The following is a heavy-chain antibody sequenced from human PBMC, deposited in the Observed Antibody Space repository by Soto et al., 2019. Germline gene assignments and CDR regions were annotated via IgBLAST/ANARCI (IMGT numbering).Heavy chain of an antibody. V-gene: IGHV3-23*01. CDR3: AKVMDYDYIWGSYHDAFDI. CDR1: GFTFSSYA. J-gene: IGHJ3*02. Sequence: EVQLLESGGGLVQPGGFLRLSCAASGFTFSSYAMSWVRPATGKGLEWVSAISGSGGSTYYADSVKGRFTISRDNSKNTLYLQMNSLRAEDTAVYYCAKVMDYDYIWGSYHDAFDIWGQGTMVTVSS. CDR2: ISGSGGST. D-gene: IGHD3-16*02.